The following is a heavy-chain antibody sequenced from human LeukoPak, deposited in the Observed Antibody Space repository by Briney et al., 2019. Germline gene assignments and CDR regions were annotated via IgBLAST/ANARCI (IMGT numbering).Heavy chain of an antibody. J-gene: IGHJ3*02. Sequence: GGSLRLSCAASGFSFGSYGIHWVRQAPGKGLEWVAVISHEGSAKYHADSVKGRFTVSRDNSKNTLYLQMNSLRAENTAIYYCAKVASNSGKGGAFDIWGQGTMVTVSS. CDR2: ISHEGSAK. CDR1: GFSFGSYG. CDR3: AKVASNSGKGGAFDI. V-gene: IGHV3-30*18. D-gene: IGHD6-19*01.